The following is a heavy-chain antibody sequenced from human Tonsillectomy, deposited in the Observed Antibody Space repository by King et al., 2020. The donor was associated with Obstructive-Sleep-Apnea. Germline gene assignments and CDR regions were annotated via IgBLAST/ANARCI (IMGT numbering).Heavy chain of an antibody. CDR2: ISSKGEAT. D-gene: IGHD3-16*01. J-gene: IGHJ4*02. CDR1: TLTFSHFA. Sequence: VQLVESGGGLGQPGGSLRLSCSASTLTFSHFAMHWVRQAPGKGLGFVSYISSKGEATYYGDSVKGRFVISRDNSKNTLFLQMTSLRPEDTAVYYCVRNLGGWTDYWGQGTLVTVSS. V-gene: IGHV3-64D*09. CDR3: VRNLGGWTDY.